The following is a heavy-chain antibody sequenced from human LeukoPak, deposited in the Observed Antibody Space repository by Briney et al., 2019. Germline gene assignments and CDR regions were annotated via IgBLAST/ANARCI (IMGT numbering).Heavy chain of an antibody. CDR3: ARDGATRTLWFGVYYYYYYMDV. CDR1: GYTFTGYY. D-gene: IGHD3-10*01. J-gene: IGHJ6*03. Sequence: GASVKVSCKASGYTFTGYYMHWVRQAPGQGLEWMGWINPNSGGTNYAQKFQGRVTMTRDTSINTAYMELSRLRSDDTAVYYCARDGATRTLWFGVYYYYYYMDVWGKGTTVTVSS. CDR2: INPNSGGT. V-gene: IGHV1-2*02.